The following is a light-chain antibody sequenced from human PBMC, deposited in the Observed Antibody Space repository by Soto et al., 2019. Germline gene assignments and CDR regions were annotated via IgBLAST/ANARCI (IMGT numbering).Light chain of an antibody. CDR1: TSDIGAYNY. CDR3: SSFAGTNSFV. J-gene: IGLJ1*01. Sequence: QSVLTQPPSASGSPGQSVTISCTGTTSDIGAYNYVSWYQQRPGKAPKLIIYEVTRRPSGVPDRIFGSKSYTTASLTVSGLQAEDEADYYCSSFAGTNSFVFVTGTKLTVL. V-gene: IGLV2-8*01. CDR2: EVT.